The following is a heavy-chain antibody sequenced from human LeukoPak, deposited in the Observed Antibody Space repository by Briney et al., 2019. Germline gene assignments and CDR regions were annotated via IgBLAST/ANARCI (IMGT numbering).Heavy chain of an antibody. CDR3: AREGQIYYYDSSGYYPTILDY. V-gene: IGHV1-69*13. Sequence: SVKVSCKASGGTFSSYAISWVRQAPGQGLEWMGGIIPIFGTANYAQKFQGRVTITADESTSTAYMELSSLRSEDTAVYYCAREGQIYYYDSSGYYPTILDYWGQGTLVTVSS. CDR2: IIPIFGTA. J-gene: IGHJ4*02. D-gene: IGHD3-22*01. CDR1: GGTFSSYA.